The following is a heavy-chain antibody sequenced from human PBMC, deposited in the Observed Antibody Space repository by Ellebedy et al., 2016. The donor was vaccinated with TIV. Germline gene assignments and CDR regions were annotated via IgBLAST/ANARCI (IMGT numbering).Heavy chain of an antibody. CDR2: ISSSSSTI. D-gene: IGHD3-10*01. CDR1: GFTFSSYS. CDR3: AELTSSASDI. Sequence: GESLKISCAASGFTFSSYSMNWVRQAPGKGLEWVSYISSSSSTIHYADSVKGRFTVSRDNAKNSLYLQMNSLRDEDTAVYNCAELTSSASDIWGQGTMVIVPS. J-gene: IGHJ3*02. V-gene: IGHV3-48*02.